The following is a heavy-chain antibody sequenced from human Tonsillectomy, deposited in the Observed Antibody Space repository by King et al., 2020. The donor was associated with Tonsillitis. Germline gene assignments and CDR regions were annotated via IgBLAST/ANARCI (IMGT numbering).Heavy chain of an antibody. CDR1: GFSLSTSGVG. V-gene: IGHV2-5*01. J-gene: IGHJ3*02. CDR3: AQRVCDYLWGGLDAFDI. Sequence: TLKESGPTLVKPTQTLTLTCTFSGFSLSTSGVGVGWIRQPPGKALELLALIYWNADKRYSPSLKSRLTITKDTSKNQVVLTMTNMDPVDTATYYCAQRVCDYLWGGLDAFDIWGQGTMVTVSS. CDR2: IYWNADK. D-gene: IGHD3-16*01.